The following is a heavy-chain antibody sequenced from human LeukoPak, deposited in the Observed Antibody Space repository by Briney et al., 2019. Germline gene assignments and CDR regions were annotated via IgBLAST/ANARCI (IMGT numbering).Heavy chain of an antibody. D-gene: IGHD4-17*01. J-gene: IGHJ4*02. CDR2: IWYDGSNK. Sequence: PGGSLRLSCAASGFTFSSYSMNWVRQAPGKGLEWVAVIWYDGSNKYYADSVKGRFTISRDNSKNTLYLQMNSLRAEDTAVYYCARDAPVPRERPDDYGDYGDYWGQGTLVTVSS. CDR3: ARDAPVPRERPDDYGDYGDY. CDR1: GFTFSSYS. V-gene: IGHV3-33*08.